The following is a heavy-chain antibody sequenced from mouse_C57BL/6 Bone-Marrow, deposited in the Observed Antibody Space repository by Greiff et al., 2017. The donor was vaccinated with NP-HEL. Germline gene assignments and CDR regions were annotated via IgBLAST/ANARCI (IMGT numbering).Heavy chain of an antibody. Sequence: EVKVVESGPVLVKPGPSVKISCKASGFTFTDYYMHWVKQSHGKSLEWIGLVYPYNGGTSYNQKFKGKATLTVDTSSSTAYMELNSLTSEDSAVYYCAVYYYGSSPFAYWGQGTLVTVSA. CDR2: VYPYNGGT. CDR1: GFTFTDYY. J-gene: IGHJ3*01. CDR3: AVYYYGSSPFAY. V-gene: IGHV1-36*01. D-gene: IGHD1-1*01.